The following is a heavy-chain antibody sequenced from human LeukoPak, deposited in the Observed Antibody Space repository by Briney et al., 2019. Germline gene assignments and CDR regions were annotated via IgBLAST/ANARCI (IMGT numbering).Heavy chain of an antibody. D-gene: IGHD5-18*01. J-gene: IGHJ4*02. Sequence: SETLSLTCTVSGGSISSYYWSWIRQPPGKGLEWIGHISYTGSTNYNPSLKSRVTISIDTSKNQFSLKLSSVTAADTAVYYCARRGYSYETYYFDNWGQGALVTVSS. CDR3: ARRGYSYETYYFDN. CDR2: ISYTGST. V-gene: IGHV4-59*08. CDR1: GGSISSYY.